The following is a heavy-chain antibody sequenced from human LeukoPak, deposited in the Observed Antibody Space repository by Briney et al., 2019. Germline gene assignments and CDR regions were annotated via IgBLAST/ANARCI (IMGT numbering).Heavy chain of an antibody. Sequence: SETLSLTCAVYGGSFSSYYWSWIRQPAGKGLEWIGRIYTSGSTNYNPSLKSRVTMSVDTSKNQFSLKLSSVTAADTAVYYCARAKAGDFWSGYPVYYFDYWGQGTLVTVSS. J-gene: IGHJ4*02. D-gene: IGHD3-3*01. CDR3: ARAKAGDFWSGYPVYYFDY. CDR1: GGSFSSYY. CDR2: IYTSGST. V-gene: IGHV4-59*10.